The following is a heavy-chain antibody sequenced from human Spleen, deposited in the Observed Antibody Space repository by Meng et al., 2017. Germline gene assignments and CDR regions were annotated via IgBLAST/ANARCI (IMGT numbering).Heavy chain of an antibody. CDR2: INHSGST. Sequence: QVQTQQWGAGLLTPSATLSPSCCVSGGSFSDYYWSLIRQPPGKGLEWIGEINHSGSTNYNPSLESRATISVDTSQNNLSLKLSSVTAADSAVYYCARGPTTMAHDFDYWGQGTLVTVSS. V-gene: IGHV4-34*01. CDR1: GGSFSDYY. CDR3: ARGPTTMAHDFDY. D-gene: IGHD4-11*01. J-gene: IGHJ4*02.